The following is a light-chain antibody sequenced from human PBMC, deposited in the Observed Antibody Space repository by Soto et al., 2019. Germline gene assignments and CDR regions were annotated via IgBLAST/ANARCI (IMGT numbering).Light chain of an antibody. Sequence: EIVLTQSPGTLSLSPGERATLSCRASQSVSSSYLAWYQQKPGQAPRLLIYGASSRATGIPDRFSGSGSGTDFTLTISRLEPEEFAVYYCQQYGSSPPTFGHGTKVDIK. V-gene: IGKV3-20*01. CDR3: QQYGSSPPT. CDR2: GAS. J-gene: IGKJ1*01. CDR1: QSVSSSY.